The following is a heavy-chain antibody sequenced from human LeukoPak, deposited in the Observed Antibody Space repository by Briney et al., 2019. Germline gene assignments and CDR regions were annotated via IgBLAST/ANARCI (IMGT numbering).Heavy chain of an antibody. Sequence: ASVKVSCKASGYTFTGYYMHWMRQAPGQGLEWMGWIDPNSGGTNYAQKFQGRVTMTRDTSISTAYMELSRLRSDDTAVYYCARGRDYYDSGYTYYFDYWGQGTLVTVSS. J-gene: IGHJ4*02. V-gene: IGHV1-2*02. CDR1: GYTFTGYY. CDR2: IDPNSGGT. CDR3: ARGRDYYDSGYTYYFDY. D-gene: IGHD3-22*01.